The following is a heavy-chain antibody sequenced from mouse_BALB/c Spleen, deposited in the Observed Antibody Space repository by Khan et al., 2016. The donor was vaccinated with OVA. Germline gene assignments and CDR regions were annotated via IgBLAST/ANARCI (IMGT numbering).Heavy chain of an antibody. J-gene: IGHJ4*01. D-gene: IGHD1-1*01. CDR1: GYTFTSYW. Sequence: DLVKPGASVKLSCKASGYTFTSYWINWIRQRPGQGLEWIGRIGPGSSNAYYSDMFQGKATLPVDTSSTTAYIQLSSLSSEDSAVYFCARDNYYGRSGYAMDYWGQGTSVTVSS. CDR2: IGPGSSNA. V-gene: IGHV1S41*01. CDR3: ARDNYYGRSGYAMDY.